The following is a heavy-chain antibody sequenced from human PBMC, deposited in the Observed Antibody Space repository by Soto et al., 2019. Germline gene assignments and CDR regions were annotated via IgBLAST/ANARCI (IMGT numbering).Heavy chain of an antibody. V-gene: IGHV3-33*01. CDR3: ARDGVGTTTYFGYFDY. CDR1: GFTFSGYG. D-gene: IGHD1-26*01. J-gene: IGHJ4*02. CDR2: TRQDGSNT. Sequence: QVQLVESGGGVVQPGRSLRLSCAASGFTFSGYGMHWVRQAPGKGLEWVAVTRQDGSNTYYADSVRGRFTISRDNSNKMLYLQMNSLRAEDTAVYYCARDGVGTTTYFGYFDYWGQGTLVTVSS.